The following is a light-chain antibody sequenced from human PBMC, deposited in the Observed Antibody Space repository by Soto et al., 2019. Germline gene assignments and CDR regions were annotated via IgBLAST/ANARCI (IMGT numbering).Light chain of an antibody. J-gene: IGKJ3*01. CDR3: QQSYITPRT. V-gene: IGKV1-39*01. CDR1: QSISTY. CDR2: GAS. Sequence: DIQMTQSPSSLSASVGDRVTITCRASQSISTYLNWYQQKPGKAPKLLIYGASTLQTGVPSRFSGSGSGTDFTLTISSLQPEDFAAYYCQQSYITPRTFGPGTKVDI.